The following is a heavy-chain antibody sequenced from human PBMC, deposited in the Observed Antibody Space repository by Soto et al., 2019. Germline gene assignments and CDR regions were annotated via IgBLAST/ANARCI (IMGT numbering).Heavy chain of an antibody. Sequence: ASVKVSCNASGYTFINYDISWMRQATGQGLEWMGWMNPGSGKTGYANKFQGRVTMTRDASTSTAHLELSSLTSEDTAVYYCARMASSGTLDWFDPWGQGTLVTVSS. J-gene: IGHJ5*02. CDR1: GYTFINYD. CDR3: ARMASSGTLDWFDP. CDR2: MNPGSGKT. V-gene: IGHV1-8*02. D-gene: IGHD3-3*02.